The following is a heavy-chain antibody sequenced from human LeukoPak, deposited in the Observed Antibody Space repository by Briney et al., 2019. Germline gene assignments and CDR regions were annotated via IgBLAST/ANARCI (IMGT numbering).Heavy chain of an antibody. J-gene: IGHJ4*02. CDR1: GLTFSSCG. D-gene: IGHD6-19*01. V-gene: IGHV3-23*01. Sequence: PGGSLRLSCAASGLTFSSCGMSWVRQTPGKGLEWVSGISGSGGRTYQADSVKGRFTISRDNSKNTLYLQMSSLRAEDTAVYYCAKAAGSSVHYWGQGTLVTVSS. CDR2: ISGSGGRT. CDR3: AKAAGSSVHY.